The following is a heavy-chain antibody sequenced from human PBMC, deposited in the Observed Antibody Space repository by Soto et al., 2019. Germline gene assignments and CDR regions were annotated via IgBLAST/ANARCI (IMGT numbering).Heavy chain of an antibody. CDR3: ARAYCGGDCTPWEYYYGLDV. Sequence: SVKGFCKALGGTFSSYSFSWVRQAPGQRLEWVGGISPIFGTANYAQKCQGRVTITAAESKRTVYMELRSLRSEDTAVYYCARAYCGGDCTPWEYYYGLDVWGQGTTVTVSS. V-gene: IGHV1-69*13. D-gene: IGHD2-21*02. J-gene: IGHJ6*02. CDR2: ISPIFGTA. CDR1: GGTFSSYS.